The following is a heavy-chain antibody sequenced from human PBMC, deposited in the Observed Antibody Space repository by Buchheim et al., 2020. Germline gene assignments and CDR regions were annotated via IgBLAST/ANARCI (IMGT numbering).Heavy chain of an antibody. Sequence: QLQLQESGPGLVKPSQTLSLTCTVSGGSISSDDYYWSWIRQPPGKGLEWIGYIYNSGSTNYNPSLKSRLTMSVDTSKNQFSLRLSSVTAADTAVYYCARDRHYDYVWGDRRDFYFYGMDVWGPGAT. J-gene: IGHJ6*02. V-gene: IGHV4-30-4*01. CDR3: ARDRHYDYVWGDRRDFYFYGMDV. D-gene: IGHD3-16*01. CDR2: IYNSGST. CDR1: GGSISSDDYY.